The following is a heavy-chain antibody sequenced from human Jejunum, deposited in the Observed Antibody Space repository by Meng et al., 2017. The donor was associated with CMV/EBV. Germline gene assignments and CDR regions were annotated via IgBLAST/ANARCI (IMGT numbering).Heavy chain of an antibody. CDR3: ARGQRSYSGSYPEWFDP. CDR2: IYYSGST. CDR1: GGSISSGDYD. Sequence: VLLPESCPGLVKPSLTLSRTCTCAGGSISSGDYDWSWIRQPPGKGLEWIGCIYYSGSTYYNPSLKGRVTISVDTSKNQFSLNLSSVTAADTAVYYCARGQRSYSGSYPEWFDPWGQGTLVTVSS. V-gene: IGHV4-30-4*01. J-gene: IGHJ5*02. D-gene: IGHD1-26*01.